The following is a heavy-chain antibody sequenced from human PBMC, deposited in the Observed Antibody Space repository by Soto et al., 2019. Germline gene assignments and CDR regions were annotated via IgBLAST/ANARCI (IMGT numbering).Heavy chain of an antibody. CDR2: TSGSGGST. J-gene: IGHJ4*02. Sequence: EVQLLESGGGLVQPGGSLRLSCAASGFTFSSYAMSWVRQAPGKGLEWVSATSGSGGSTYYADSVKGRFTIARDNSKNTLYLQMNSLRAEDTAVYYCAKDSLVIPGTTSDCWGQGTLVSVAS. CDR3: AKDSLVIPGTTSDC. CDR1: GFTFSSYA. V-gene: IGHV3-23*01. D-gene: IGHD1-7*01.